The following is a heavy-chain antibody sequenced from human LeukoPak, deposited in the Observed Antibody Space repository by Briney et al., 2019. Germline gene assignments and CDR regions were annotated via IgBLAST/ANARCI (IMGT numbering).Heavy chain of an antibody. V-gene: IGHV4-30-4*01. D-gene: IGHD3-10*01. CDR2: IYYSGST. J-gene: IGHJ5*02. CDR1: GGSISSGDYY. Sequence: SETLSLTCTVSGGSISSGDYYWSWIRQSPGKGLEWIGYIYYSGSTYYNPSLKSRVTISVDTSKNQFSLKLSSVTAADTAVYYCARYYGSGRTNWFDPWGQGTLVTVSS. CDR3: ARYYGSGRTNWFDP.